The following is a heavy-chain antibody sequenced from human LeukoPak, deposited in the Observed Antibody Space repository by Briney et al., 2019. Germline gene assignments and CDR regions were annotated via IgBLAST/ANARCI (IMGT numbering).Heavy chain of an antibody. D-gene: IGHD1-26*01. Sequence: PSETLSLTCTVSGGSISSRSHSWSWIRQPPGKGLEWIGSLYYSGSTYYNPSLKSRVTISVDTSKNQFSLKLSSVTAADTALYYCARWEESDAFDIWGQGTMVTVSS. J-gene: IGHJ3*02. CDR2: LYYSGST. V-gene: IGHV4-39*01. CDR3: ARWEESDAFDI. CDR1: GGSISSRSHS.